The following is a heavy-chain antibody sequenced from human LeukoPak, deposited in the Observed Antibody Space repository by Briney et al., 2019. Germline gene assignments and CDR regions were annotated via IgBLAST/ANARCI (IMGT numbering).Heavy chain of an antibody. V-gene: IGHV3-66*01. CDR2: IYSGGST. CDR3: ASLAAAGNLNFDY. D-gene: IGHD6-13*01. J-gene: IGHJ4*02. Sequence: GGSLRLSCAASGFTVSSNYMSWVRQAPGKGLEWVSVIYSGGSTYYADSVKGRFTISRDNSKNTLYLQMNSLRAEDTAVYYCASLAAAGNLNFDYWGQGTLVTVSS. CDR1: GFTVSSNY.